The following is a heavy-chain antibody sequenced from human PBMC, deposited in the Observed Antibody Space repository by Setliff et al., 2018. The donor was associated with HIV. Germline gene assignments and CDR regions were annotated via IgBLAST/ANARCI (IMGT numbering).Heavy chain of an antibody. V-gene: IGHV4-30-2*01. CDR3: VHSLLGAPMVDY. CDR2: IYHSGST. D-gene: IGHD3-16*01. Sequence: SETLSLTCAVSGGSISSGGYSWSWIRQPPGKGLEWIGYIYHSGSTYYNPSLKSRVTISVDRSKNQFSLKLSSVTAADTAMYYCVHSLLGAPMVDYWGHGTLVTVSS. CDR1: GGSISSGGYS. J-gene: IGHJ4*01.